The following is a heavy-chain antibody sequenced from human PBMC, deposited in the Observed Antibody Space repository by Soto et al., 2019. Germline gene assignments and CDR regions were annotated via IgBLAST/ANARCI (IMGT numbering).Heavy chain of an antibody. CDR1: GGSFSGYN. D-gene: IGHD6-19*01. CDR3: ARGVAVAGTVQDQWGMDV. CDR2: INHSEST. V-gene: IGHV4-34*01. Sequence: SETLSLTCAVYGGSFSGYNWSWIRKRQGKGLEWNGEINHSESTNDNPSPKSRFTISVDTAKNQNPLKLSSVTAADAALYYCARGVAVAGTVQDQWGMDVWGQGTTVTVSS. J-gene: IGHJ6*02.